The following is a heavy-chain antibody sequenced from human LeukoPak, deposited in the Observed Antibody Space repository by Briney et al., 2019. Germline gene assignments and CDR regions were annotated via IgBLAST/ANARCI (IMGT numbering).Heavy chain of an antibody. CDR3: AREVRWDSTNFDY. CDR1: GGSVNSGTHS. CDR2: IYTSGST. D-gene: IGHD2-2*01. Sequence: PSQTLSLTCAVSGGSVNSGTHSWSWIRQPAGKGLEWIGRIYTSGSTNYNPSLKSRVTISVDTSKNQFSLKLSSVTAADTAVYYCAREVRWDSTNFDYWGQGTLVTVSS. V-gene: IGHV4-61*02. J-gene: IGHJ4*02.